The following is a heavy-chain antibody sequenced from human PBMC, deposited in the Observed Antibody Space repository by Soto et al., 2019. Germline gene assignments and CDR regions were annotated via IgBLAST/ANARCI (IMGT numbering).Heavy chain of an antibody. CDR3: ARDPSETIVATRSYMDV. V-gene: IGHV3-33*01. D-gene: IGHD5-12*01. CDR1: GFTFSSYG. CDR2: IWYDGSNK. Sequence: GGSLRLSCAASGFTFSSYGMHWVRQAPGKGLEWVAVIWYDGSNKYYADSVKGRFTISRDNSKNTLYLQMNSLRAEDTAVYYCARDPSETIVATRSYMDVWGKGTTVTVSS. J-gene: IGHJ6*03.